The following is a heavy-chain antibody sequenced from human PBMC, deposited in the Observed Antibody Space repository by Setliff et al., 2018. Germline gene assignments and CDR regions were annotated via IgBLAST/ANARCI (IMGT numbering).Heavy chain of an antibody. D-gene: IGHD3-10*01. V-gene: IGHV4-39*01. J-gene: IGHJ4*02. CDR1: GGSISSSSYY. CDR3: ARQPSSGSYYNPRPYYFDY. Sequence: SETLSLTCTVSGGSISSSSYYWGWIRQPPGKGLEWIGSIYYSGSTYYNPSLKSRVSISVDTSKNQFSLNLRSVTAADTAVYYCARQPSSGSYYNPRPYYFDYWGQGTLVTVSS. CDR2: IYYSGST.